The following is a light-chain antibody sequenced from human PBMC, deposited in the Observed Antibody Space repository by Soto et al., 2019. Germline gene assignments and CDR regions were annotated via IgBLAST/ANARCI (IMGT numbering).Light chain of an antibody. CDR2: AAS. V-gene: IGKV1-8*01. Sequence: AIRMTQSPSSLSASTGDRVTITCRASQGIRSYLAWYQQKPGKAPKLLIYAASTLQSGVPTSFSGSGSGTDFTLTITCLQSEDFATYYCQQYYSYPRPFGQGTNADIK. CDR3: QQYYSYPRP. J-gene: IGKJ2*01. CDR1: QGIRSY.